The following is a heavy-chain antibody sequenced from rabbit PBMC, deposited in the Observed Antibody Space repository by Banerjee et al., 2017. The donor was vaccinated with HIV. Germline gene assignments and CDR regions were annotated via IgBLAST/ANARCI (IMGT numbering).Heavy chain of an antibody. CDR2: IYTGDGNT. V-gene: IGHV1S45*01. CDR3: ARDLAGVIGWNFNL. D-gene: IGHD4-1*01. J-gene: IGHJ4*01. CDR1: GFDFSSNA. Sequence: QEQLEESGGGLVKPGGTLTLTCKASGFDFSSNAMCWVRQAPGKGLEWIACIYTGDGNTYYASWAKGRFTISKTSSTTVTLQVTSLTAADTATYFCARDLAGVIGWNFNLWGQGTLVTVS.